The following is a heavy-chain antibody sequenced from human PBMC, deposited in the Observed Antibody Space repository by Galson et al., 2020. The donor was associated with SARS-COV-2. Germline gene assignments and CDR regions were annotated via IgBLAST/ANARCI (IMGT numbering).Heavy chain of an antibody. V-gene: IGHV3-33*01. D-gene: IGHD3-10*01. J-gene: IGHJ6*02. CDR1: GFTFSSYG. CDR2: IWYDGSNK. CDR3: ARAMVREVYYYYYGMDV. Sequence: GESLKISCAASGFTFSSYGMHWVRQAPGKGLEWVAVIWYDGSNKYYADSVKGRFTISRDNSKNTLYLQMNSLRAEDTAVYYCARAMVREVYYYYYGMDVWGQGTTVTVSS.